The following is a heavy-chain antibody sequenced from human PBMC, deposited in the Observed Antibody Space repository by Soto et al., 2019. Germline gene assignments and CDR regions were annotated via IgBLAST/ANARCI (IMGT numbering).Heavy chain of an antibody. CDR3: ASGEHNGFDP. CDR1: GGTFSSYV. V-gene: IGHV1-69*06. D-gene: IGHD1-26*01. Sequence: QVQLVQSGAEVKKPGSSVKVSCKASGGTFSSYVVRWVRQAPGQGLEWVGGIIPIFGTANYAQKFQGRVTITADKSTSTVYMELSSLRSDDTAVYYCASGEHNGFDPWGQGTLVNVSS. CDR2: IIPIFGTA. J-gene: IGHJ5*02.